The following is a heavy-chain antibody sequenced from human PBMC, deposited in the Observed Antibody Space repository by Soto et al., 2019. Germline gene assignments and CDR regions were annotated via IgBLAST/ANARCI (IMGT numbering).Heavy chain of an antibody. Sequence: SENLSLTCSVSGDSMSEFYWSWIRQSPGKGLEWIGYVHYVGTTKYNPSHKSRVTISVDTSKKQFSLNLRSVTAADTAVYYCTRLNDYDTGGYPYFFAFRGQGAPVTGSS. CDR1: GDSMSEFY. CDR3: TRLNDYDTGGYPYFFAF. D-gene: IGHD3-22*01. CDR2: VHYVGTT. V-gene: IGHV4-59*12. J-gene: IGHJ4*02.